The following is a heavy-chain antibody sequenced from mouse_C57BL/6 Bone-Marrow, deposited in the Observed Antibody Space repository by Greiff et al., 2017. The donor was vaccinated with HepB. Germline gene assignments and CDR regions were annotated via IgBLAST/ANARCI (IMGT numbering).Heavy chain of an antibody. Sequence: QVQLKQSGAELARPGASVKLSCKASGYTFTSYGISWVKQRTGQGLEWIGEIYPRSGNTYYNEKFKGKATLTADKSSSTAYMELRSLTSEDSAVYFWERRRYYGSSYFAYWGQGTLVTVSA. V-gene: IGHV1-81*01. D-gene: IGHD1-1*01. J-gene: IGHJ3*01. CDR3: ERRRYYGSSYFAY. CDR1: GYTFTSYG. CDR2: IYPRSGNT.